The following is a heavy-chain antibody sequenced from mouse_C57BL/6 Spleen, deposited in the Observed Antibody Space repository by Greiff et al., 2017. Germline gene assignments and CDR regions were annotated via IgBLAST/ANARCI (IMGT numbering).Heavy chain of an antibody. D-gene: IGHD1-1*01. CDR3: ARWDYGSSSYAMDY. CDR1: GFTFSDYG. J-gene: IGHJ4*01. V-gene: IGHV5-17*01. Sequence: EVKLVESGGGLVKPGGSLKLSCAASGFTFSDYGMHWVRQAPEKGLEWVAYISSGSSTIYYADTVKGRFTISRDNAKNTLFLQMTSLRSEDTAMYYCARWDYGSSSYAMDYWGQGTSVTVSS. CDR2: ISSGSSTI.